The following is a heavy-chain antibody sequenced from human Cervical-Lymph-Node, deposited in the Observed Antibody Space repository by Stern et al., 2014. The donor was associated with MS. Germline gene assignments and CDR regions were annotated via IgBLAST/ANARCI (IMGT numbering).Heavy chain of an antibody. CDR3: ARGGLSSVSLDY. CDR2: IYASGRI. J-gene: IGHJ4*02. Sequence: EVQLVESGGGLVQPGGSLRLSCVVSGFTVSSNYISWVRQAPGKGLEWVSNIYASGRIDYADSVKGRVTISRDNSKNTVFLQMKSLRLEDTAVYYCARGGLSSVSLDYWGQGTLVIVSS. D-gene: IGHD6-19*01. V-gene: IGHV3-66*02. CDR1: GFTVSSNY.